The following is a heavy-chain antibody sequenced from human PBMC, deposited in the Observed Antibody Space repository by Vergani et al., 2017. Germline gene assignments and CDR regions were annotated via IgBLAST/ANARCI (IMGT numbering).Heavy chain of an antibody. V-gene: IGHV3-11*01. CDR1: GFTFSDNY. Sequence: QVQLVESGGGLVKLGGSLSLSCAASGFTFSDNYMSWIRQAPGKGLEWVSYISSSGSTIYYADSVKGRFPTSRDNANNSLYLQMNSLMAEDTAVYYCARGSTGIQLWLRYYYMDVWGKGTTVTVSS. J-gene: IGHJ6*03. CDR3: ARGSTGIQLWLRYYYMDV. CDR2: ISSSGSTI. D-gene: IGHD5-18*01.